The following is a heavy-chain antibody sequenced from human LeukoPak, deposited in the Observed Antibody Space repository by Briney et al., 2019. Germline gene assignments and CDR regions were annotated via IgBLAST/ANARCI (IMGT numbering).Heavy chain of an antibody. Sequence: SETLSLTCAVYGGSFSGYYWSWIRQPPGKGLEWIGEINHSGSTNYNPSLKSRVTISVDTSKNQFSLKLSSVTAADTALYYCAVPYYDILTGYSQAYGYWGQGTLVTVSS. CDR3: AVPYYDILTGYSQAYGY. D-gene: IGHD3-9*01. CDR1: GGSFSGYY. CDR2: INHSGST. J-gene: IGHJ4*02. V-gene: IGHV4-34*01.